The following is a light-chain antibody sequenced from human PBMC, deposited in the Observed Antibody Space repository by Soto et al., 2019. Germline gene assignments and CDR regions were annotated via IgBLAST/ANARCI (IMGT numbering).Light chain of an antibody. CDR1: NSDVGAYNY. J-gene: IGLJ3*02. CDR2: DVS. V-gene: IGLV2-11*01. Sequence: QYVLTQPRSVSGSPGQSVTISCTGTNSDVGAYNYVSWYQHHPGKAPKLMIYDVSQRPSGLPDRFSGSKSGTTASLTISGLQPEDEADYFCCSYAGSYTWVFGGVTKVTVL. CDR3: CSYAGSYTWV.